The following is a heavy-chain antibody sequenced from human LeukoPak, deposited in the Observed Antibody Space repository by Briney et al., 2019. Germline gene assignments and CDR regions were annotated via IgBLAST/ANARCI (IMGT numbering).Heavy chain of an antibody. V-gene: IGHV3-49*03. CDR2: IRSKAYGVTT. CDR1: GFTFGDYA. CDR3: TRAPRILGVVHFDY. J-gene: IGHJ4*02. Sequence: GGSLRLSCTASGFTFGDYAMGWFRQAPGKGLEWVAYIRSKAYGVTTEYAASVKDRFIISRDDSKDIVYLHMSSLKTEDTAVYYCTRAPRILGVVHFDYWGQGTLVTVSS. D-gene: IGHD2/OR15-2a*01.